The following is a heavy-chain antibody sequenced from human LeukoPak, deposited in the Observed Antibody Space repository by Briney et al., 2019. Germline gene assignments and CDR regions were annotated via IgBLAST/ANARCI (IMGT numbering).Heavy chain of an antibody. J-gene: IGHJ5*01. CDR2: IKRKGDDGTT. V-gene: IGHV3-15*01. Sequence: GGSLRLSCAASGFTFSNAWMSWGRQAPGEGLEWVGRIKRKGDDGTTDYAAPVKGRFTSLRDDSKRTVYLQMNSLKAEDTAVYYCATDLLDSWGQGTLVTVSS. CDR1: GFTFSNAW. CDR3: ATDLLDS.